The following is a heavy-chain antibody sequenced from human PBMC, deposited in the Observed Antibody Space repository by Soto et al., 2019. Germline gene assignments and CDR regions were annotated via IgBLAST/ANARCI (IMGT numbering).Heavy chain of an antibody. Sequence: ASETLSLTCAVYGGSFSGYYWSWIRQPPGKGLEWIGEINHSGSTNYNPSLKSRVTISVDTSKNQFSLKLSSVTAADTAVYYCARCPRYCSGGSCYPRYYYYMDVWGKGTTVTVSS. D-gene: IGHD2-15*01. V-gene: IGHV4-34*01. CDR1: GGSFSGYY. CDR3: ARCPRYCSGGSCYPRYYYYMDV. CDR2: INHSGST. J-gene: IGHJ6*03.